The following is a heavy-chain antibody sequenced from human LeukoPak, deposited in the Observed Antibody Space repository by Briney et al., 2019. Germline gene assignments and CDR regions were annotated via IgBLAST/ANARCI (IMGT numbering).Heavy chain of an antibody. D-gene: IGHD6-19*01. Sequence: PSATLSLTCTVSGGSISSYYWSWLRQPPGKGLEWVGYIYYTGNTNYNPSLKRRVTISVDTSKNQFSLKLSSVTAADTAVYYCARRSKGVAGLAFDIWGQGTMVTVSS. CDR3: ARRSKGVAGLAFDI. J-gene: IGHJ3*02. CDR1: GGSISSYY. CDR2: IYYTGNT. V-gene: IGHV4-59*08.